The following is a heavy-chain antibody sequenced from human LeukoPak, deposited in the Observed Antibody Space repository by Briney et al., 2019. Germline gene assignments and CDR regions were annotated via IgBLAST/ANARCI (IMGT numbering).Heavy chain of an antibody. D-gene: IGHD6-6*01. V-gene: IGHV4-34*01. J-gene: IGHJ4*02. CDR3: ARLNRSSFDY. Sequence: SETLSLTCAVYGGSFSGYYWSWIRQPPGKGLEWIGEINHSGSTNYNPSLKSRVTISVDTSKNQFSLKLSSVTAADTAVYYCARLNRSSFDYWGQGTLVTVSS. CDR2: INHSGST. CDR1: GGSFSGYY.